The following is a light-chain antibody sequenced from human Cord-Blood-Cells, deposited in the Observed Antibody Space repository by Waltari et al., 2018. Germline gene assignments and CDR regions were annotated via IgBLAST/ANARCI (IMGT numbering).Light chain of an antibody. CDR2: DVS. Sequence: HSALTQPASVSGSPGQSITISCTGTSSDGGGYNYVSWYQQHPGKAPKLMIYDVSKRPSGVSNRFSGSKSGNTASLTISGLQAEDEADYYCSSYTSSSTWVFGGGTKLTVL. CDR3: SSYTSSSTWV. J-gene: IGLJ3*02. CDR1: SSDGGGYNY. V-gene: IGLV2-14*01.